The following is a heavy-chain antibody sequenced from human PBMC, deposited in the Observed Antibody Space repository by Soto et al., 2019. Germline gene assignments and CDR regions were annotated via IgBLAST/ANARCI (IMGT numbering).Heavy chain of an antibody. J-gene: IGHJ4*02. D-gene: IGHD6-13*01. V-gene: IGHV5-51*01. Sequence: GESLKISCQGSGYSFTTSGIGWVRQMPGKGLEWMAIIYPGDSETRYIPSFQGQVTISVDKSITTTYLQWSSLKASDTAVYYCARPTTGSSPDYWGQGTQVTVSS. CDR1: GYSFTTSG. CDR2: IYPGDSET. CDR3: ARPTTGSSPDY.